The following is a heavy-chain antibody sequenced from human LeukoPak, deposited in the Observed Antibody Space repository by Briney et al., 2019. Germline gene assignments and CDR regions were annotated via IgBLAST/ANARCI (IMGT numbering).Heavy chain of an antibody. V-gene: IGHV4-59*01. D-gene: IGHD2/OR15-2a*01. J-gene: IGHJ5*02. CDR2: ISYSGSA. CDR1: GGSISSYY. CDR3: AREGTYYFTWFDP. Sequence: SETLSLTCSVSGGSISSYYWNWIRQPPGKGLEWIGYISYSGSANYNPSLQSRVTISVDTSKNQFSLKLRSVTAADTAMYYCAREGTYYFTWFDPWGQGTPVTVSS.